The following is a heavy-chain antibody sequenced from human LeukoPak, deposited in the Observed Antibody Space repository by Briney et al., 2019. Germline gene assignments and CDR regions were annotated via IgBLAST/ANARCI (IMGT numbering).Heavy chain of an antibody. Sequence: GGSLRLSCAASGFTFSSYAMHWVRQAPGKGLEWVAVISYDGSNKYYADSVKGRFTISRDNSKNTLYLQMNSLRAEDTAVYYCARPDYGDYGTWGVWGQGTLVTVSS. CDR1: GFTFSSYA. J-gene: IGHJ4*02. V-gene: IGHV3-30-3*01. D-gene: IGHD4-17*01. CDR2: ISYDGSNK. CDR3: ARPDYGDYGTWGV.